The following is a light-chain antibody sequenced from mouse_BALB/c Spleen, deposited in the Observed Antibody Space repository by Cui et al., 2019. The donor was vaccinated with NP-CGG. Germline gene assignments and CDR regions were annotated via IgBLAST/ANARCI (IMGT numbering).Light chain of an antibody. V-gene: IGLV1*01. CDR3: ALWYSNHWV. CDR1: TGAVTTSHY. Sequence: QAVVTQESALTTSPGETVTLTCRSSTGAVTTSHYANWVQEKPDHLFTGLIGGTNNRAPGVAARFSGSLIGDKAALTITGAQTEDEAIYFCALWYSNHWVFGGGTKLTVL. J-gene: IGLJ1*01. CDR2: GTN.